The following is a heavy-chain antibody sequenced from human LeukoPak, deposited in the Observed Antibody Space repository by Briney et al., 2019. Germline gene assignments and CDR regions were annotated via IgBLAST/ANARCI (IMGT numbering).Heavy chain of an antibody. CDR1: GGTFSSYA. CDR3: ARAAATALHFDY. CDR2: IIPIFGTA. Sequence: SVKVSCKSTGGTFSSYAISWVRQAPGQGLEWMGGIIPIFGTANYAQKFQGRVTITTDESTSTAYMELSSLRSEDTAVYYCARAAATALHFDYWGQGTLVTVSS. D-gene: IGHD6-25*01. J-gene: IGHJ4*02. V-gene: IGHV1-69*05.